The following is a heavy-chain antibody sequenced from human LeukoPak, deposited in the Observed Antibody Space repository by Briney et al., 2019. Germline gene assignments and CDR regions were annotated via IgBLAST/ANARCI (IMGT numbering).Heavy chain of an antibody. V-gene: IGHV3-21*01. CDR3: ARDNPGSGWTQCFDY. D-gene: IGHD6-19*01. CDR2: ISRSNNYI. CDR1: GFTFSSYN. J-gene: IGHJ4*02. Sequence: GGSLRLSCAASGFTFSSYNMNWVRQAPGKGLEWVSSISRSNNYIYYADSVRGRLTISRDNAKNSLYLQMNSLRAEDTAVYYCARDNPGSGWTQCFDYWGQGTLVTVSS.